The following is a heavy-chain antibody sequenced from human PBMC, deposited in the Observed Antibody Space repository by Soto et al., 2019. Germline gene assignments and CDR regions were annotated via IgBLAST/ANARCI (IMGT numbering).Heavy chain of an antibody. J-gene: IGHJ1*01. CDR3: ATGRGY. Sequence: ESGGGLVKPGGSLTLSCAASGFTFSHAWMNWVRQAPGKGLEWVGRIKSQIDGGTTDYAAPVKGRFTISRDDSKTTLYLLMNSLKTEDTALYYCATGRGYWGQGTLVTVSS. CDR1: GFTFSHAW. V-gene: IGHV3-15*07. CDR2: IKSQIDGGTT. D-gene: IGHD3-10*01.